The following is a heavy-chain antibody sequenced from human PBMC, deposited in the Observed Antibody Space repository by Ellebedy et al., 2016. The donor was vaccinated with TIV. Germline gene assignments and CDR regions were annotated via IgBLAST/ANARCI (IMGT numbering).Heavy chain of an antibody. CDR3: ARGKTGD. CDR2: IKQGGSEK. Sequence: GESLKISCAASGFTFTNYWMSWVRQAPGKGLEWVATIKQGGSEKYYVDSVKGRFTISRDNAENSVYLQMNSLRAEDTAVYYCARGKTGDWGQGTLVTVSS. CDR1: GFTFTNYW. V-gene: IGHV3-7*01. J-gene: IGHJ4*02. D-gene: IGHD7-27*01.